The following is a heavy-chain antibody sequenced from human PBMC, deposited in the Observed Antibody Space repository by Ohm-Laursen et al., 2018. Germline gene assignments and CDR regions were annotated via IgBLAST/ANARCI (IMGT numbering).Heavy chain of an antibody. D-gene: IGHD2-2*01. CDR3: ARQEGYCSSTSCYEVWFDP. V-gene: IGHV4-4*07. Sequence: GTLSLTCTVSGGSISGYYWSWIRQTAGKGLEWIGRIHSSGSTNYNPSLKSRVTISVDTSKNQFSLKLGSVTAADTAVYYCARQEGYCSSTSCYEVWFDPWGQGTLVTVSS. CDR1: GGSISGYY. J-gene: IGHJ5*02. CDR2: IHSSGST.